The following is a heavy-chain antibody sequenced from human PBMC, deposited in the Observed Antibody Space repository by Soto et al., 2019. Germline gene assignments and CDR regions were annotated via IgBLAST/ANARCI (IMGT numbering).Heavy chain of an antibody. D-gene: IGHD2-2*01. CDR1: GFTFSSYA. CDR3: ALNCISTSCYDDY. J-gene: IGHJ4*02. Sequence: QVQLVESGGGVVQPGRSLRLSCAASGFTFSSYAMHWVRQAPGKGLEWVAVISYDGSNKYYADSVKGRFTISRDNSKNTLYLQMNSLRAEDTAVYYCALNCISTSCYDDYWGQGTLVTVSS. V-gene: IGHV3-30-3*01. CDR2: ISYDGSNK.